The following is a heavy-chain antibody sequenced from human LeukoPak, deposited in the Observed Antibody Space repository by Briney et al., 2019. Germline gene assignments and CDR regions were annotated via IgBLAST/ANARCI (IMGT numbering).Heavy chain of an antibody. CDR1: GFSFSGKF. CDR2: INHNGNVN. Sequence: GGSLRLSCAASGFSFSGKFMSWVRQAPGKGLEWVASINHNGNVNYYVDSVKGRFTISRDNAKNSLYLQMSNLRAEDTAVYFCARGGGLDVWGQGATVTVSS. CDR3: ARGGGLDV. V-gene: IGHV3-7*03. J-gene: IGHJ6*02. D-gene: IGHD3-16*01.